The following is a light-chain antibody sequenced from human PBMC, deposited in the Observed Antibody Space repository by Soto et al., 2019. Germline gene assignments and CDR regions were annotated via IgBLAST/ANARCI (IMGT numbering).Light chain of an antibody. CDR1: SSDVGSHNL. J-gene: IGLJ7*01. CDR2: EVS. CDR3: CSYGGSRAV. Sequence: QSVLTQPASVSGSPGQSITISCTGTSSDVGSHNLASWYQQHPDQAPKLMIYEVSKRPLGVSARFSASKSGNTASLTISGLQAEDEADYYCCSYGGSRAVFGGGTQLTVL. V-gene: IGLV2-23*02.